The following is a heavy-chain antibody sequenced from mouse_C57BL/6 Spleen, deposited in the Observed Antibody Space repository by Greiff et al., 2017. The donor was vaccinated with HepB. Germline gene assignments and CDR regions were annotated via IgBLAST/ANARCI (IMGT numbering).Heavy chain of an antibody. V-gene: IGHV1-82*01. CDR2: IYPGDGDT. J-gene: IGHJ4*01. CDR3: ARRAYGSSPYYAMDY. D-gene: IGHD1-1*01. Sequence: VQLQQSGPELVKPGASVKISCKASGYAFSSSWMNWVKQRPGKGLEWIGRIYPGDGDTNYNGKFKGKATLTADKSFSTAYMQLSSLTSEDSAVYFCARRAYGSSPYYAMDYWGQGTSVTVSS. CDR1: GYAFSSSW.